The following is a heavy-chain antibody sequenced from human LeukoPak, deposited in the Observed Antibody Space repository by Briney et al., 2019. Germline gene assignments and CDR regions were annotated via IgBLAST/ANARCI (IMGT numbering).Heavy chain of an antibody. CDR2: IRYDGSNK. D-gene: IGHD3-3*01. J-gene: IGHJ4*02. CDR3: AKDAAGRDFGVDIKGRSAFDY. Sequence: PGGSLRLSCAASGFTFSSYAMSWVRQAPGKGLEWVAFIRYDGSNKYYADSVKGRFTISRDNSKNTLYLQMNSLRAEDTAVYYCAKDAAGRDFGVDIKGRSAFDYWRQGTLVTVSS. V-gene: IGHV3-30*02. CDR1: GFTFSSYA.